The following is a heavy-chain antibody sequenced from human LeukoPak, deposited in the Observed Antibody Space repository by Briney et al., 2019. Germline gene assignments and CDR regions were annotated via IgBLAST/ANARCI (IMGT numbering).Heavy chain of an antibody. J-gene: IGHJ3*02. CDR2: IYTSGST. V-gene: IGHV4-4*07. D-gene: IGHD3-22*01. Sequence: SETLSLXCTVSGGSISSYYWSWIRPPAGKGLEWIGRIYTSGSTNYNPSLKSQVTTSVDTSKNQFSLKLSSVTAADTAVYYCARDLGYYDSSGIAFDIWGQGTMVTVSS. CDR1: GGSISSYY. CDR3: ARDLGYYDSSGIAFDI.